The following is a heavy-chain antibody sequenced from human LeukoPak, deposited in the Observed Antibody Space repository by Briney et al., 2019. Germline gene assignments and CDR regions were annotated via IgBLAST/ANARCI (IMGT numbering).Heavy chain of an antibody. CDR3: TTVGSSGCDN. CDR1: GFTFSSAW. CDR2: IKSKTDGGKT. D-gene: IGHD6-19*01. J-gene: IGHJ4*02. V-gene: IGHV3-15*01. Sequence: GGSLRLSCAASGFTFSSAWMSWVRQAPGQGLEWVGRIKSKTDGGKTDYAAPVHGRFSISRYDSENTLYVQMNSLKTEDTAVYYCTTVGSSGCDNWGQGTLVTVSS.